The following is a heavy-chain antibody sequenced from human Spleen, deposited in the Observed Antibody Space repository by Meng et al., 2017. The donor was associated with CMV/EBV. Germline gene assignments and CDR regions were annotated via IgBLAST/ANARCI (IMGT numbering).Heavy chain of an antibody. D-gene: IGHD3-3*01. Sequence: GGSLRLSCAASGFAFNTYTMNWVRQAPGKGLEWVSYISSGSSTMYYADSVKGRFTVSRDNAKNSLYLQMSSLRADDTAVYYCAKDAVRFLEWLSQGRMDVWGQGTTVTVSS. CDR3: AKDAVRFLEWLSQGRMDV. V-gene: IGHV3-48*04. CDR1: GFAFNTYT. CDR2: ISSGSSTM. J-gene: IGHJ6*02.